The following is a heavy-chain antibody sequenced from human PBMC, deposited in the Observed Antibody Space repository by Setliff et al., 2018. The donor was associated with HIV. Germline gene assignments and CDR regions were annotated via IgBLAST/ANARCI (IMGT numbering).Heavy chain of an antibody. J-gene: IGHJ4*02. Sequence: SETLSLTCAVSGGSISSSNWWSWVRQPPGKGLEWIGEIYHSGSTNYNPSLKSRVLVSLDTSKNQCSLHLVSVTAADTAVYYCARQAWHSGRNGYFVDYWGQGTLVTVSS. CDR3: ARQAWHSGRNGYFVDY. D-gene: IGHD2-15*01. V-gene: IGHV4-4*02. CDR2: IYHSGST. CDR1: GGSISSSNW.